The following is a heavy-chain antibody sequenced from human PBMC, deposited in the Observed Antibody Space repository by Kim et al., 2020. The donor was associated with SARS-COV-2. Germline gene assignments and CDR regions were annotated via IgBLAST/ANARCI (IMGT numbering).Heavy chain of an antibody. Sequence: GGSLRLSCAASGFTFSDHYMDWVRQAPGKGLEWVARIRKKVNGYTTEYAASVKGRFTISRDDSENSVYLQMNSLKIEDTAVYYCVRAHNSGDLFDNWGQGTLVTVSS. D-gene: IGHD1-26*01. V-gene: IGHV3-72*01. CDR1: GFTFSDHY. CDR2: IRKKVNGYTT. CDR3: VRAHNSGDLFDN. J-gene: IGHJ4*02.